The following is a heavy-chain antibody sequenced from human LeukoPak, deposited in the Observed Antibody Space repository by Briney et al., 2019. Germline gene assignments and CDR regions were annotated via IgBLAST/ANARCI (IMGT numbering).Heavy chain of an antibody. CDR3: ARDSRHYMDY. V-gene: IGHV3-33*01. J-gene: IGHJ4*02. CDR2: IWNDGSNE. D-gene: IGHD3-10*01. CDR1: GFTFSSYG. Sequence: GRYLRLYCAASGFTFSSYGMHWVRQAPGQGLEWVAVIWNDGSNEYYADSVKGRFTISRDNSKNTLSLQMNSLRAEDTAVCYCARDSRHYMDYWGQGTLVTVSS.